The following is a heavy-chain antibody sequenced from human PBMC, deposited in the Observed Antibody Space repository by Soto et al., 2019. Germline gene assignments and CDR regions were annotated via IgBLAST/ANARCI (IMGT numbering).Heavy chain of an antibody. CDR1: GFTFGSFQ. V-gene: IGHV3-48*03. CDR2: ISGSGDTI. CDR3: AREGRVGGIDY. Sequence: GGSLRLSCEASGFTFGSFQMNWVRQAPGRGLEWISHISGSGDTIYYADSVKGRFTISRDHAKDSLALHMNSLRAEDTGVYYCAREGRVGGIDYWGQGTQVTVSS. J-gene: IGHJ4*02. D-gene: IGHD6-19*01.